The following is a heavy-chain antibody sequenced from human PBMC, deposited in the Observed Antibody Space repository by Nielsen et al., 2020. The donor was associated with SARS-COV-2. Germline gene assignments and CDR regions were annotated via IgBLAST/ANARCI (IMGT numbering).Heavy chain of an antibody. V-gene: IGHV3-48*01. CDR1: GFDFSSRT. CDR3: ANDSG. Sequence: GESLKISCAASGFDFSSRTMNWVRQAPGKGPEWISYISTSGTTIYFADSVRGRFSISRDNSKKTLYLQMNSLRAEDTAVYYCANDSGWGQGTLVTVSS. CDR2: ISTSGTTI. J-gene: IGHJ4*02. D-gene: IGHD1-1*01.